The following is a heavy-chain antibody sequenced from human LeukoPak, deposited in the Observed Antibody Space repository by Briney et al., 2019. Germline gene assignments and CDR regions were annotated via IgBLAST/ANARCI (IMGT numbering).Heavy chain of an antibody. J-gene: IGHJ4*02. D-gene: IGHD4-17*01. CDR2: IYPGDSDT. Sequence: GESLKISWKGSGYSFTSYWIGWVRQIPGKGLEWMGIIYPGDSDTRYSPSFQGQVTISADTSISTAYLQWSSMKLSATGMYYCARHESSWATVLPEDYWGQGTLVTVSS. CDR1: GYSFTSYW. CDR3: ARHESSWATVLPEDY. V-gene: IGHV5-51*01.